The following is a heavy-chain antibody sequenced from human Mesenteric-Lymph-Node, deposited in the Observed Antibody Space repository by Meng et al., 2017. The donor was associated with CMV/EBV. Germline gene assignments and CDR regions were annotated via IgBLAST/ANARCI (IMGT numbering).Heavy chain of an antibody. D-gene: IGHD2-15*01. CDR3: AKESAVASTLHYYYGMDV. J-gene: IGHJ6*02. Sequence: GESLKISCAASGFTFSDYYMSWIRQAPGKGLEWVSGISGSGATTYNADSVKGRFTISSDNSKNTLYLQMNSLRAEDTATYYCAKESAVASTLHYYYGMDVWGQGTTVTVSS. CDR1: GFTFSDYY. CDR2: ISGSGATT. V-gene: IGHV3-23*01.